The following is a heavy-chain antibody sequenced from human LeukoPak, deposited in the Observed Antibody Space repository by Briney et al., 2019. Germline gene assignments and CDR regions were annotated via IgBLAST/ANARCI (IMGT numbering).Heavy chain of an antibody. CDR2: ISGSGGST. Sequence: GGSLRLSCAASGFTVSSNSMSWVRQAPGTGLEWVSAISGSGGSTYYADSVKGRFTISRDNSKNTLYLQMNSLRAEDTAVYYCRDYEGFDPWGQGTLVTVSS. V-gene: IGHV3-23*01. CDR1: GFTVSSNS. J-gene: IGHJ5*02. D-gene: IGHD4-17*01. CDR3: RDYEGFDP.